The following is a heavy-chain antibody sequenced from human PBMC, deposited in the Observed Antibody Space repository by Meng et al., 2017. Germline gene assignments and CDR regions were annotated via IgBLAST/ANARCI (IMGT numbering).Heavy chain of an antibody. J-gene: IGHJ4*02. CDR1: GFTFSSYE. CDR2: IHSSGSTV. V-gene: IGHV3-48*03. Sequence: LSLTCAASGFTFSSYEMNWVRQAPGKGLEWISYIHSSGSTVEYADSVKGRFTTARDNAENSLYLQMTSLRVEDTAVYYCARYSVVSTLRADYWGRGTLVTVSS. D-gene: IGHD2-2*01. CDR3: ARYSVVSTLRADY.